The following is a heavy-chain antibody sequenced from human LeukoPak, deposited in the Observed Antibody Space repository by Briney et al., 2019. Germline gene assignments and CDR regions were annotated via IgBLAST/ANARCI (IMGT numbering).Heavy chain of an antibody. Sequence: GESLKISCQASGYTFAKYWIGWVRQMPGKGLEWMGIIYPGDSDTRYGPSFQGQVTISVDKSINTAYLQWIRLKASDTAMYYCARVAWELSPYYFDYWGQGTLVTVSS. CDR3: ARVAWELSPYYFDY. CDR1: GYTFAKYW. D-gene: IGHD1-26*01. CDR2: IYPGDSDT. V-gene: IGHV5-51*01. J-gene: IGHJ4*02.